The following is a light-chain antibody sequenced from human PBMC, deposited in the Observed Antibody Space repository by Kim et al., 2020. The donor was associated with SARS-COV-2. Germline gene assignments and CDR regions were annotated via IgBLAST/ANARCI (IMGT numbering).Light chain of an antibody. CDR3: QQYSNWPLA. J-gene: IGKJ1*01. CDR2: GAS. V-gene: IGKV3-15*01. CDR1: ESVSSS. Sequence: EIVMTQSPATLSVSPGERATLSCRASESVSSSFLAWYQQKPGQAPRLLIYGASTRATGVPARFSGSGSGTEFTLTISSLQSEDSAVYYCQQYSNWPLAFGQGTKVDIK.